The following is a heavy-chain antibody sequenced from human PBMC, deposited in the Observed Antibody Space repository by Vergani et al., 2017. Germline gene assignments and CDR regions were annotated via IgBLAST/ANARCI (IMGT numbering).Heavy chain of an antibody. CDR1: GFTFSSYS. V-gene: IGHV3-21*01. CDR3: ARDSTNYYGSGSYYNNWYFDL. D-gene: IGHD3-10*01. J-gene: IGHJ2*01. CDR2: ISSSSIYI. Sequence: EVQLVESGGGLVKPGGSLRLSCAASGFTFSSYSMNWVRQAPGKGLEWVSSISSSSIYIYYADSVKGRFTISRDNAKNSLYLQMNSLRAEDTAVYYCARDSTNYYGSGSYYNNWYFDLWGRGTLVTVSS.